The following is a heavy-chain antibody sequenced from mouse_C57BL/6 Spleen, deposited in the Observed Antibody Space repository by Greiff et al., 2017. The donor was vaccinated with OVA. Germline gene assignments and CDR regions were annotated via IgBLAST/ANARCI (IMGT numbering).Heavy chain of an antibody. J-gene: IGHJ2*01. CDR1: GYTFTDYE. CDR3: TRQDY. CDR2: IDPETGGT. Sequence: QVQLQQSGAELVRPGASVTLSCKASGYTFTDYEMHWVKQTPVPGLEWIGAIDPETGGTAYNQKFKGKAILTADKSSSTAYMELRGLTSEDSAVYYCTRQDYWGQGTTLTVSS. V-gene: IGHV1-15*01.